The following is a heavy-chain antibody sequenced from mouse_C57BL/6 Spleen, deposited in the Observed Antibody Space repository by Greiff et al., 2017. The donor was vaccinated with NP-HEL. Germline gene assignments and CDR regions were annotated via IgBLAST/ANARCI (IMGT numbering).Heavy chain of an antibody. D-gene: IGHD1-1*01. CDR3: TKGTVVGGYFDY. V-gene: IGHV14-1*01. CDR2: IDPEDGDT. CDR1: GFNIKDYY. Sequence: EVQLQQSGAELVRPGASVKLSCTASGFNIKDYYMHWVKQRPEQGLEWIGRIDPEDGDTEYAPKFQGKATMTADTSSNTAYLQLSSLTSEDTAVYYCTKGTVVGGYFDYWGQGTTLTVSS. J-gene: IGHJ2*01.